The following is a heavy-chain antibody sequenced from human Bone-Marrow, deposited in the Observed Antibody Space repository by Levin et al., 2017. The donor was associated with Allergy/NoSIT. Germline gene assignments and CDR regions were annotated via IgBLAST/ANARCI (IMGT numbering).Heavy chain of an antibody. D-gene: IGHD6-19*01. CDR1: GGSISSSSYY. Sequence: SETLSLTCTVSGGSISSSSYYWGWIRQPPGKGLEWIGSIYYSGSTYYNPSLKSRVTISVDTSKNQFSLKLSSVTAADPAVYDCARQIAVAGTGTIGGYWGQGTLVTVSS. CDR3: ARQIAVAGTGTIGGY. V-gene: IGHV4-39*01. J-gene: IGHJ4*02. CDR2: IYYSGST.